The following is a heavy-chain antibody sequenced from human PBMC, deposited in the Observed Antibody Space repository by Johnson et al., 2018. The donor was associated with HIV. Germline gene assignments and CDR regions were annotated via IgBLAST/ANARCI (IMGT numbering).Heavy chain of an antibody. J-gene: IGHJ3*02. Sequence: VQLVESGGGLIQPGGSLRLSCAASGFTVSSNYRNWVRQAPGKGLEWVSLIYSGGSTNYADSVKGRFTISRDNSKNTLYLQMNSLRAEDTAVYYCARDPSAGEQLDDAFDIWGQGTMVTVSS. D-gene: IGHD6-6*01. CDR2: IYSGGST. CDR1: GFTVSSNY. CDR3: ARDPSAGEQLDDAFDI. V-gene: IGHV3-66*03.